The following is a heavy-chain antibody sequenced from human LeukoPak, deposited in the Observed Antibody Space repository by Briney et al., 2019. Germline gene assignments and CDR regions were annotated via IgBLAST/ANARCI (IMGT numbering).Heavy chain of an antibody. CDR2: IYYSGST. CDR3: ARPGLRYFDWSSVPYFQH. CDR1: GGSISSSSYY. J-gene: IGHJ1*01. V-gene: IGHV4-61*05. D-gene: IGHD3-9*01. Sequence: SETLSLTCTVSGGSISSSSYYWGWIRQPPGKGLEWIGYIYYSGSTNYNPSLKSRVTISVDTSKNQFSLKLSSVTAADTAVYYCARPGLRYFDWSSVPYFQHWGQGTLVTVSS.